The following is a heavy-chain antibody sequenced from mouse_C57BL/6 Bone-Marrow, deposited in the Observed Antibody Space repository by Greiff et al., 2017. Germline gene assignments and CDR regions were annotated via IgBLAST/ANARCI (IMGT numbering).Heavy chain of an antibody. D-gene: IGHD1-3*01. CDR1: GYTFTSYW. V-gene: IGHV1-55*01. J-gene: IGHJ2*01. CDR3: ARTTNLCYFDY. CDR2: IYPGSGST. Sequence: QVHVMQSGAELVKPGASVKMSCKASGYTFTSYWITWVKQRPGQGLEWIGDIYPGSGSTKYNEKFKSKATLTADTSSSTVYMQLRSLTSADSAVYYRARTTNLCYFDYWGQGTTLTVSS.